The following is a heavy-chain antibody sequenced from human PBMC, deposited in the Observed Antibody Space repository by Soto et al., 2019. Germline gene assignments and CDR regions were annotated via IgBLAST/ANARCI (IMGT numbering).Heavy chain of an antibody. J-gene: IGHJ6*01. Sequence: TLSLTCVISGDSVSSNSAAWNWIRQSPSRGLEWLVRTYYRSKWYNDYAVSVKSRITINPDTSKNQFSQQLNSVTPEDTAVYYCASEGAGNGAYYYYGMDVWGRGTTVTVST. CDR3: ASEGAGNGAYYYYGMDV. V-gene: IGHV6-1*01. CDR2: TYYRSKWYN. D-gene: IGHD6-19*01. CDR1: GDSVSSNSAA.